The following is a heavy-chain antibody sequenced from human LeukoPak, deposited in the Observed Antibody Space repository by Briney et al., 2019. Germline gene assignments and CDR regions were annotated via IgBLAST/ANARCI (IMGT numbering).Heavy chain of an antibody. J-gene: IGHJ3*01. Sequence: GGSLRLSCAASGFNFNDAAMTWVRQAPGKGLEWVSLIASSGRNTYYTDSVRGRFTISRDNSKKTLSLQMNSLRVEDTAIYYCAKDIQLSAWGLGTMVTISS. CDR2: IASSGRNT. CDR1: GFNFNDAA. CDR3: AKDIQLSA. D-gene: IGHD5-24*01. V-gene: IGHV3-23*01.